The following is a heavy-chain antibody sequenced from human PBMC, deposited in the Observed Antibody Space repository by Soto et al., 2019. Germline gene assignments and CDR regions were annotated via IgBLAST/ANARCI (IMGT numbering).Heavy chain of an antibody. D-gene: IGHD3-22*01. V-gene: IGHV5-51*01. CDR3: ARLARPSYHPDSSNYYTSWFDH. Sequence: PXESLKLSWKCFGNSCTTYWSGWVLQMPGIGLEWMGLIYPADSETRYSPSFQGQVTISADKSINTAYLQWSSLKASDTAMYYCARLARPSYHPDSSNYYTSWFDHWGQGTLVTVPQ. J-gene: IGHJ5*02. CDR1: GNSCTTYW. CDR2: IYPADSET.